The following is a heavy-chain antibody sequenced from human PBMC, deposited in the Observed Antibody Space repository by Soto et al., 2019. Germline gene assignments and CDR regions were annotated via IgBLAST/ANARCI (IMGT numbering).Heavy chain of an antibody. CDR1: GFTFSSYW. V-gene: IGHV3-7*01. D-gene: IGHD6-13*01. Sequence: GGSLRLSCAASGFTFSSYWMSWVRQAPGKGLEWVANIKQDGSEKYYVDSVKGRFTISRDNAKNSLYLQMNSLRAEDTAVYYCARDSGIAAAMNYYGMDVWGQGTTVTVSS. CDR2: IKQDGSEK. J-gene: IGHJ6*02. CDR3: ARDSGIAAAMNYYGMDV.